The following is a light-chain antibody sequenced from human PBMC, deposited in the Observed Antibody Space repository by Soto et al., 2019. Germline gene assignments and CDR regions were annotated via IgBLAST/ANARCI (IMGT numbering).Light chain of an antibody. CDR3: QQYNKWPPIT. Sequence: EIVMTQSPATLSVSPGERATLSCRPSQSVSSDLAWYQQKPGQAPRLLIYDTSTRATGIPARFSGSGSGTELTLTISSLQSGDFAVYYCQQYNKWPPITFGQGTRLEIK. CDR1: QSVSSD. CDR2: DTS. V-gene: IGKV3-15*01. J-gene: IGKJ5*01.